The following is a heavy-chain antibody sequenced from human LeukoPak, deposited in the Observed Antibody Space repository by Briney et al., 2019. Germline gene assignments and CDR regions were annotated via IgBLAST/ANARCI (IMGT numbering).Heavy chain of an antibody. J-gene: IGHJ4*02. V-gene: IGHV1-69*04. D-gene: IGHD1-26*01. Sequence: VASVKVSCKASGGTFSSYAISWVRQAPGQGLEWMGRIIPILGIANYAQKFQGRVTITADKSTSTAYMELSSLRSEDTAVYYCAPGWELLRRVDPNPGFDYWGQGTLVTVSS. CDR1: GGTFSSYA. CDR2: IIPILGIA. CDR3: APGWELLRRVDPNPGFDY.